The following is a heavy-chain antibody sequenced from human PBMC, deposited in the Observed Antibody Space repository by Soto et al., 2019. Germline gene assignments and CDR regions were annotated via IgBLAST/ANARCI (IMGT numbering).Heavy chain of an antibody. V-gene: IGHV4-39*01. Sequence: PSETLSLTCTVSGGSISSSSYYWGWIRQPLGKGLEWIGSIYYSGSTYYNPSLKSRVTISVDTSKNQFSLKLSSVTAADTAVYYCARWDSWARDRLQPRGFDYWGQGTLVTVSS. D-gene: IGHD3-10*01. CDR1: GGSISSSSYY. CDR3: ARWDSWARDRLQPRGFDY. J-gene: IGHJ4*02. CDR2: IYYSGST.